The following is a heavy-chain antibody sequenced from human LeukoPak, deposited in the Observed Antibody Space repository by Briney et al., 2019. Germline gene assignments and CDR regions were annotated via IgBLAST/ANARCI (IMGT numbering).Heavy chain of an antibody. Sequence: GASVKVSCKASGYTFTSYAMHWVRQAPGQRLEWMGWINAGNGNTKYSQKFQGRVTITRDTSASTAYMELSSLRSEDTAVYYCARDSYYDFWSGYEGADYYYYYMDVWGKGTTVTVSS. CDR1: GYTFTSYA. V-gene: IGHV1-3*01. CDR2: INAGNGNT. J-gene: IGHJ6*03. CDR3: ARDSYYDFWSGYEGADYYYYYMDV. D-gene: IGHD3-3*01.